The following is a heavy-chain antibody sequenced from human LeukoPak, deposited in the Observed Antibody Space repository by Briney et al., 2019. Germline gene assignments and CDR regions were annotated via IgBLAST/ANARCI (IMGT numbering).Heavy chain of an antibody. D-gene: IGHD5-12*01. CDR1: GGSISSYY. J-gene: IGHJ5*02. Sequence: SETLSLTCTVSGGSISSYYWSWIRQPPGKGLEWIGYIYYSGSTNYNPSLKSRVTISVDTSKNQFSLKLSSVTAADTAVYYCARDRGYEHLNWFDPWGQGTLVTVSS. CDR3: ARDRGYEHLNWFDP. CDR2: IYYSGST. V-gene: IGHV4-59*01.